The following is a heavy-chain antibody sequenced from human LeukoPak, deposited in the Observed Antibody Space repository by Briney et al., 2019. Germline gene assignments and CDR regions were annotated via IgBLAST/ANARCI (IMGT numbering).Heavy chain of an antibody. V-gene: IGHV3-48*03. CDR1: GFTFSSYE. J-gene: IGHJ5*02. CDR3: ARQLASGFDP. D-gene: IGHD1-1*01. Sequence: GGSLRLSCAAPGFTFSSYEMNWVGQAPGKGLEWVSYVSISGTSIYYDDSVKGRLTVSRDNAKNSLYLQMNSLRADDTAVYYYARQLASGFDPWGQGTLVTVSS. CDR2: VSISGTSI.